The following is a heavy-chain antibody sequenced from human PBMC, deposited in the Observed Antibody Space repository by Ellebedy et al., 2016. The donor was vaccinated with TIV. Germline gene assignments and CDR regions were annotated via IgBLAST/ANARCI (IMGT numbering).Heavy chain of an antibody. CDR1: GGTFSNQV. CDR3: AKALSYMVVGGAFDI. J-gene: IGHJ3*02. CDR2: IVPMFGAA. D-gene: IGHD2-21*01. V-gene: IGHV1-69*13. Sequence: SVKVSXKASGGTFSNQVISWVRQAPGQGLEWMGGIVPMFGAANYAQKFQGRVTITADASTTTAYMELSSLKSEDTAVYYCAKALSYMVVGGAFDIWGQGTKVTVSS.